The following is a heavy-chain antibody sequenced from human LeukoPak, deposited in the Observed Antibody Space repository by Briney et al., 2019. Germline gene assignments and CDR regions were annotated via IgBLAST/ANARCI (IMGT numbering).Heavy chain of an antibody. CDR1: GFTFSSYA. D-gene: IGHD3-22*01. CDR3: ARVAYYYDSSGYYHLVYGMDV. J-gene: IGHJ6*02. CDR2: ISSNGGSA. Sequence: GGSLRLSCAASGFTFSSYAMHWVRQAPGKGLEYVSAISSNGGSAYYANSVKGRFTISRDNSKNTLYLQMGSLRAEDMAVYYCARVAYYYDSSGYYHLVYGMDVWGQGTTVTVSS. V-gene: IGHV3-64*01.